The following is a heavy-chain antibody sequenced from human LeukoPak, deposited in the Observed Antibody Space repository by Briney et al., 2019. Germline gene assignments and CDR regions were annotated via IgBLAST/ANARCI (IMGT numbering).Heavy chain of an antibody. V-gene: IGHV1-2*02. J-gene: IGHJ4*02. CDR3: ARDYYDSSGYPAY. D-gene: IGHD3-22*01. CDR1: GYTFIDFY. CDR2: INPNSGGT. Sequence: ASVKVSCKTSGYTFIDFYMHWVRQAPGQGLEWMGWINPNSGGTNYAQKFQGRVTMTRDTSISTAYMELSRLRSDDTAVYYCARDYYDSSGYPAYWGQGTLVTVSS.